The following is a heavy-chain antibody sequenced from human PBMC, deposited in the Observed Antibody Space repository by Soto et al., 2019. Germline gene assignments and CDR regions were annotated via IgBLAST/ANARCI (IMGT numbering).Heavy chain of an antibody. CDR1: GYTFTSYG. CDR2: ISAYNGNT. V-gene: IGHV1-18*01. D-gene: IGHD6-13*01. Sequence: QVQLVQSGAEVKKPGASVKVSCKASGYTFTSYGISWVRQAPGQGLEWMGWISAYNGNTNYAQKLQGRVTKTTDTSTRTSYMELRILRSDDTAVYYCARERGRSSWYYAVNDYWGQGTLVTVSS. J-gene: IGHJ4*02. CDR3: ARERGRSSWYYAVNDY.